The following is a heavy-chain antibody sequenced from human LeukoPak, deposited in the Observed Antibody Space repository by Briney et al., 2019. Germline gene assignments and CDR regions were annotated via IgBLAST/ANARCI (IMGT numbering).Heavy chain of an antibody. V-gene: IGHV4-4*02. CDR3: ARGLYGSDSY. Sequence: PSDTLSLTCAVSGASVSSSNWWLWVRQPPKRGLEWIGEIHHRGSTNYNPSLKSRVTMSVDTSKNQISLRLSSVTVADTAVYYCARGLYGSDSYWGQGNLVTVSS. D-gene: IGHD6-19*01. J-gene: IGHJ4*02. CDR2: IHHRGST. CDR1: GASVSSSNW.